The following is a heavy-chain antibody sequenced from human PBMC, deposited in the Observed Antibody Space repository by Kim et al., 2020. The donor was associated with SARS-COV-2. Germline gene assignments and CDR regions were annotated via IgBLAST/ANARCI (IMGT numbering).Heavy chain of an antibody. CDR2: INHSGST. V-gene: IGHV4-34*01. CDR1: GGSFSGYY. D-gene: IGHD2-15*01. J-gene: IGHJ6*02. Sequence: SETLSLTCAVYGGSFSGYYWSWIRQPPGKGLEWIGEINHSGSTNCNPSLKSRVTISVDTSKNQFSLKLSSVTAADTAVYYCASRAVVVVAATYYYGMDVWGQGTTVTVSS. CDR3: ASRAVVVVAATYYYGMDV.